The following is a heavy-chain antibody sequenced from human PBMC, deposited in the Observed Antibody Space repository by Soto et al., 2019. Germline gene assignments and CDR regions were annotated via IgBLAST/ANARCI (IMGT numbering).Heavy chain of an antibody. D-gene: IGHD2-2*01. Sequence: QVQLVESGGGAVQPGRSLRLSCAASGFTFSSYAMHWVRQAPGKGLEWVAVISYDGSNKYYADSVKGRFTISRDNSKNTLYLQMNSLRAEDTAVYYCAREEIVVVPAAMGDAFDIWGQGTMVTVSS. CDR1: GFTFSSYA. CDR3: AREEIVVVPAAMGDAFDI. CDR2: ISYDGSNK. V-gene: IGHV3-30-3*01. J-gene: IGHJ3*02.